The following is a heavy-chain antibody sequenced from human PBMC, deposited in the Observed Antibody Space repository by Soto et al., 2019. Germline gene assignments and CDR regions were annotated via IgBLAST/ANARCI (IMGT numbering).Heavy chain of an antibody. J-gene: IGHJ4*02. V-gene: IGHV4-34*01. D-gene: IGHD2-2*01. CDR2: VNLSGGT. Sequence: PETLSLTCTVSGGAFRGSYWTWIRRPAGKGLEWIGEVNLSGGTNYNPSLKSRVILSVDTSNNQFSLSLTSVTAADTAVYYCAKVPPVVEAKYYFYDWCRGTRDTVTS. CDR1: GGAFRGSY. CDR3: AKVPPVVEAKYYFYD.